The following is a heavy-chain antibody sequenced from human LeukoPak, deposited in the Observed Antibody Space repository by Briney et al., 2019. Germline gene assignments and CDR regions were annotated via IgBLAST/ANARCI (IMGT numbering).Heavy chain of an antibody. Sequence: PGGSLRLSCAASGFTFSSYAMHWVRQAPGKGLEWVAVISYDGSNKYYADSVKGRFTISRDNSKNTVYLQMNSLRAEDTAVYYCAKDVVRGVIITLFDYWGQGTLVTVSS. V-gene: IGHV3-30-3*02. J-gene: IGHJ4*02. CDR2: ISYDGSNK. CDR3: AKDVVRGVIITLFDY. CDR1: GFTFSSYA. D-gene: IGHD3-10*01.